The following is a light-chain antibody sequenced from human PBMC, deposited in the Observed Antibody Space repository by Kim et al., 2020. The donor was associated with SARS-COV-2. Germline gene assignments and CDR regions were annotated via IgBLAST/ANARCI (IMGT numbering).Light chain of an antibody. Sequence: DIQMTQSPSTLSASVGDRVTITCRASQSISSWLAWYQQKPEKAPKLLIYAASSLESGVPSRFSGSGSGTEFTLTISSLQPDDFATYYCQHYNSYPLTFGEGTKVDIK. CDR1: QSISSW. CDR3: QHYNSYPLT. V-gene: IGKV1-5*01. CDR2: AAS. J-gene: IGKJ1*01.